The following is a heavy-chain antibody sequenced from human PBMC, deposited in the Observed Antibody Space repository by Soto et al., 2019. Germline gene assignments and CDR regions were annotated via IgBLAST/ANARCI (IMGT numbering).Heavy chain of an antibody. J-gene: IGHJ3*02. D-gene: IGHD2-2*01. CDR3: AREARGICSSTSCYPIGDDAFDI. Sequence: ASVKVSCKASGYTFTSYGISWVRQAPGQGLEWMGWISAYNGNTNYAQKLQGRVTMTTDTSTSTAYMELRSLRSDDTAVYYCAREARGICSSTSCYPIGDDAFDIWGQGTMVTVSS. CDR1: GYTFTSYG. V-gene: IGHV1-18*01. CDR2: ISAYNGNT.